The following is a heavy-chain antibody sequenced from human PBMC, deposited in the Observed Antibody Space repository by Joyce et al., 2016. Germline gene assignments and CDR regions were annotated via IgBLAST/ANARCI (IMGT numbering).Heavy chain of an antibody. Sequence: EVQLVESGGGLVKPGGSLRLSCAASGFTFSSSSRRWIRQAPGKGLEGVTAIKGNSSFLFHAASVKGRFTVSRDNAKNTLYLQMNVLRVEDTAVFDCVRGGKYYSYSMDVWGQGTTVTVSS. V-gene: IGHV3-21*01. CDR2: IKGNSSFL. CDR3: VRGGKYYSYSMDV. CDR1: GFTFSSSS. J-gene: IGHJ6*03.